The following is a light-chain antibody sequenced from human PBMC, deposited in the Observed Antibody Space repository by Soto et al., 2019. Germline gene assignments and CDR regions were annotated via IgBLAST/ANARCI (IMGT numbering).Light chain of an antibody. CDR1: SGHSNYA. V-gene: IGLV4-69*01. CDR3: QTWATGIRV. Sequence: QLVLTQSPSASASLGASVKLTCTLSSGHSNYAIAWHQQQPEKGPRYLMNLNSDGSHTKGDGIPDRFSGSSSGAERSLTISGLQSEDEADYYCQTWATGIRVFGGGTKLTVL. CDR2: LNSDGSH. J-gene: IGLJ3*02.